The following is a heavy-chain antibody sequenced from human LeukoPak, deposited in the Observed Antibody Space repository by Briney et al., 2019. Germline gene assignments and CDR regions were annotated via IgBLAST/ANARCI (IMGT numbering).Heavy chain of an antibody. CDR3: ARSYRITMVRGVPYCFDY. CDR1: GYTFTSYG. CDR2: ISAYNGNT. J-gene: IGHJ4*02. D-gene: IGHD3-10*01. Sequence: ASVKVSCKASGYTFTSYGISWVRQAPGQGLEWMGWISAYNGNTNYAQKLQGRVTMTTDTSTSTAYMELRSLRSDDTAVYYCARSYRITMVRGVPYCFDYWGQGTLVTVSS. V-gene: IGHV1-18*01.